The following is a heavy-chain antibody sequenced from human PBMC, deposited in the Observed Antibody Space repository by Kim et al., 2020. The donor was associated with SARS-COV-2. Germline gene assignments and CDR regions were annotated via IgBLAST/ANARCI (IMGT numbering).Heavy chain of an antibody. Sequence: ASVKVSCKASGYTFTSYFMHWVRQAPGQGLEWMGIVNTSDGITNYAQKFQGRVTMTRDMSTSTVYMELSSLRSEDTAVYYCTKYSGRNPFDYWGQGTLVT. CDR1: GYTFTSYF. D-gene: IGHD1-26*01. V-gene: IGHV1-46*01. CDR2: VNTSDGIT. J-gene: IGHJ4*02. CDR3: TKYSGRNPFDY.